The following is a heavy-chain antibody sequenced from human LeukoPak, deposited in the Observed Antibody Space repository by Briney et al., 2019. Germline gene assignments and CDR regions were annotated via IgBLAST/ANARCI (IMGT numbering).Heavy chain of an antibody. Sequence: PSETLSLTCTVSGGSISSGSYYWSWIRQSAGKGLEWIGRIYITGSTNYNPSLKSRVSMSLDTSKNQLSLKLSSVTAADTAVYYCARVHYYDNSGYWFFDYWGQGTLVTVSS. CDR3: ARVHYYDNSGYWFFDY. J-gene: IGHJ4*02. V-gene: IGHV4-61*02. D-gene: IGHD3-22*01. CDR1: GGSISSGSYY. CDR2: IYITGST.